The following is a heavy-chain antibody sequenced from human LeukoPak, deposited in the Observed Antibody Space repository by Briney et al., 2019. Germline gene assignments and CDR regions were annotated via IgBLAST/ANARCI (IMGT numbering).Heavy chain of an antibody. V-gene: IGHV3-7*01. D-gene: IGHD3-3*01. J-gene: IGHJ4*02. CDR3: ASGPREWPTLFDY. CDR2: IKQDGSEK. CDR1: GFTFSSYW. Sequence: PGGSLRLSCAASGFTFSSYWMSWVRQAPGKGLEWVANIKQDGSEKYYVDSVKGRFTISRDNAKNSLYLQMNSLRAEDTAVYYCASGPREWPTLFDYWGQGTLVTVSS.